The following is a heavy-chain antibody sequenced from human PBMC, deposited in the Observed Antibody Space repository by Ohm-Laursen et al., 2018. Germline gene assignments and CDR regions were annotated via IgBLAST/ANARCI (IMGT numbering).Heavy chain of an antibody. J-gene: IGHJ5*02. CDR1: GGSINNYY. V-gene: IGHV4-59*08. CDR2: ISYSGSP. D-gene: IGHD2-2*01. CDR3: ARQEGYCSSTSCYEVWFDP. Sequence: ETLSLTCTVSGGSINNYYWNWLRQPPGKGLEWIGYISYSGSPNYNPSLKSRVIISLDTSKNQFSLKLSSVAAADTAVYYCARQEGYCSSTSCYEVWFDPWGQGTLVTVSS.